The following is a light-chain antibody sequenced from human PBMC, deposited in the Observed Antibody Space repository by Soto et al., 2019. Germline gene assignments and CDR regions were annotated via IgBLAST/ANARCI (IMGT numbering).Light chain of an antibody. J-gene: IGLJ2*01. CDR2: RNN. Sequence: QSVLTQPPSASGTPGQRVTISCSGSSSNIGSNYVYWYQHLPGTAPKLLIYRNNQRPSGVPDRFSGSKSGTSASLAISGLRSEDEADYYCAPWDDSRYGVFGGGTKLTVL. CDR3: APWDDSRYGV. V-gene: IGLV1-47*01. CDR1: SSNIGSNY.